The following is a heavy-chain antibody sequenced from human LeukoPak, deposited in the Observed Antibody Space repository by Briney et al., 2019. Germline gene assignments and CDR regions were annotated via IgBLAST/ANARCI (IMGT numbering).Heavy chain of an antibody. J-gene: IGHJ4*02. CDR3: ARVPIRSLQFDY. CDR2: IKQDGSEK. V-gene: IGHV3-7*01. CDR1: GFTFSSYW. Sequence: GGSLRLSCAASGFTFSSYWMSWVRQAPGKGLEWVANIKQDGSEKYYVDSVKGRFTISRDNDKNSLYVQMNSLRAEDTAVYYCARVPIRSLQFDYWGPGTLVTVSS. D-gene: IGHD5-24*01.